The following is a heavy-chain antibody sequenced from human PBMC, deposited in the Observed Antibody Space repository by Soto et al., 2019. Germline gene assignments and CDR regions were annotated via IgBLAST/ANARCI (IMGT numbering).Heavy chain of an antibody. V-gene: IGHV4-39*01. J-gene: IGHJ4*02. D-gene: IGHD7-27*01. Sequence: SETLSLTCTVSGGSISSYYWGWIRRPPGKGLEWIGSIYYSGSTYYNPSLKSRVTISVDTSKNQFSLKLSSVTAADTAVYYCGRRWGYSFGYWGKGTLVTVSS. CDR3: GRRWGYSFGY. CDR2: IYYSGST. CDR1: GGSISSYY.